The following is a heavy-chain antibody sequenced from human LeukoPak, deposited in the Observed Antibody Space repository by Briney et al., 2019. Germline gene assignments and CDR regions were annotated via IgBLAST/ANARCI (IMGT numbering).Heavy chain of an antibody. Sequence: GGSLRLSRAASGFTFSSYAKSSVRQAPGKRLEWVSAVSGSGGSTYYADSVKGRFTISRDNSKNTLYLQMNSLRAEDTAVYYCAKEDSSVPRKYFQHWGQGTLVTVSS. CDR3: AKEDSSVPRKYFQH. J-gene: IGHJ1*01. D-gene: IGHD3-22*01. CDR1: GFTFSSYA. V-gene: IGHV3-23*01. CDR2: VSGSGGST.